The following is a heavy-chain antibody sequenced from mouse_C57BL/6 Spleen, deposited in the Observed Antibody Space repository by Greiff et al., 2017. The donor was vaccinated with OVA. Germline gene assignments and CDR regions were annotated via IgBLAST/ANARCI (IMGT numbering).Heavy chain of an antibody. CDR2: IYPGDGDT. CDR3: ARGDGYYAYFDY. V-gene: IGHV1-82*01. CDR1: GYAFSSSW. J-gene: IGHJ2*01. D-gene: IGHD2-3*01. Sequence: VKLMESGPELVKPGASVKISCKASGYAFSSSWMNWVKQRPGKGLEWIGRIYPGDGDTNYNGKFKGKATLTADKSSSTAYMQLSSLTSEDSAVYFCARGDGYYAYFDYWGQGTTLTVSS.